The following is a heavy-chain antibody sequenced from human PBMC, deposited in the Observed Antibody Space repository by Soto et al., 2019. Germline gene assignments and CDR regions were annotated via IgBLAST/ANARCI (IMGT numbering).Heavy chain of an antibody. J-gene: IGHJ4*02. CDR2: ITSSGTTV. D-gene: IGHD6-13*01. CDR1: GFTFSSYS. Sequence: GGSLRLSCAASGFTFSSYSLNWVRQAPGKGLEWVSYITSSGTTVYYADSVRGRFTISRDNAKNSLYLQMNSLRDDDTAVYYCARGSSNGAYYFDFWGQETRVTVSS. V-gene: IGHV3-48*02. CDR3: ARGSSNGAYYFDF.